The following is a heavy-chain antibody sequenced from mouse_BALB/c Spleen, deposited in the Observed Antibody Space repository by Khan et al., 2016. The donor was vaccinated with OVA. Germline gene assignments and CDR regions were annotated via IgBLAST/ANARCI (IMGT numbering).Heavy chain of an antibody. CDR3: ASHLTGSFAY. J-gene: IGHJ3*01. V-gene: IGHV5-6*01. Sequence: EVELVESGGDLVKPGESLKLSCAASGFTFSSFGMSWVRQTPDKRLEWVATISSDGSYTYYPDSVKGRFTISRDNVKNTLYLQMSSLKSEDTAMYYCASHLTGSFAYWGQGTLVTVSA. CDR2: ISSDGSYT. CDR1: GFTFSSFG. D-gene: IGHD4-1*01.